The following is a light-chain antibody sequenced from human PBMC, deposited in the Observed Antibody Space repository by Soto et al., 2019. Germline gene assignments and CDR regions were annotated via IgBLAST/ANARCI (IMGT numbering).Light chain of an antibody. CDR1: QSVTINY. CDR3: QQNSNWPLT. CDR2: GAS. V-gene: IGKV3D-20*02. Sequence: EIVLTQSPGTLSLSPGERATLSCRASQSVTINYLAWYQQKPGQAPRRLIYGASTRATGIPDRFSGSGSGTDFTLTISSLEPEDFAVYYCQQNSNWPLTFGQGTKVDI. J-gene: IGKJ1*01.